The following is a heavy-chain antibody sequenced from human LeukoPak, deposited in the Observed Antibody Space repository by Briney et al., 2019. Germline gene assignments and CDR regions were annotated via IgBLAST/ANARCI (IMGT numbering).Heavy chain of an antibody. V-gene: IGHV1-18*01. CDR2: INAYNGNT. CDR3: ARDSSGWYHWFDP. J-gene: IGHJ5*02. CDR1: GYTFTSYG. D-gene: IGHD6-19*01. Sequence: GASVKVSCKASGYTFTSYGISWVRQAPGQGLEWMGWINAYNGNTNYAQKFQGRVTMTTDTSTSTAYMELRSLRSDDTALYYCARDSSGWYHWFDPWGQGTLVTVSS.